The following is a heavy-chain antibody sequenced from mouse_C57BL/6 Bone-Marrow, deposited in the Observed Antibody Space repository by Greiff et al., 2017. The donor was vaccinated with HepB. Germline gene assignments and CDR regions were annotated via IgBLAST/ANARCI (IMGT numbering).Heavy chain of an antibody. CDR3: ARLRWYFDY. Sequence: EVQRVESGPELVKPGDSVKISCKASGYSFTGYFMNWVMQSHGKSLEWIGRINPYNGDTFYNQKFKGKATLTVDKSSSTAHMELRSLTSEDSAVYYCARLRWYFDYWGQGTTLTVSS. CDR2: INPYNGDT. V-gene: IGHV1-20*01. D-gene: IGHD3-2*02. J-gene: IGHJ2*01. CDR1: GYSFTGYF.